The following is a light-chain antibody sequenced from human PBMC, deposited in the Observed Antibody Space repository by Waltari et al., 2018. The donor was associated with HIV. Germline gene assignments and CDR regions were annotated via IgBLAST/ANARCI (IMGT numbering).Light chain of an antibody. Sequence: QTVVTQEPSFSVSPGGTVTLTCGLASGSVSTKNYPTWYQQSPGPPPRTLLYTTNTRSSGVPDRFSGSMLGSKAVLTIAGAQADDECDYYCLLYVGHGIWMFGGGTKLTVL. V-gene: IGLV8-61*01. J-gene: IGLJ3*02. CDR1: SGSVSTKNY. CDR3: LLYVGHGIWM. CDR2: TTN.